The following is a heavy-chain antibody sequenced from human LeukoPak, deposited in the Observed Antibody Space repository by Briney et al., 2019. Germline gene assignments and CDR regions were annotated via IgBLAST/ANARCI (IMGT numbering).Heavy chain of an antibody. Sequence: GESLKISCRGSGYSFTNYWIGWVRQMLGKGLEWMGIIYPGDSDTRYSPSFQGQVTISADKSISTAYLQWSSLKASDTAMYYCARNRRRAWELSAFDIWGQGTMVTVSS. CDR1: GYSFTNYW. J-gene: IGHJ3*02. CDR3: ARNRRRAWELSAFDI. V-gene: IGHV5-51*01. CDR2: IYPGDSDT. D-gene: IGHD1-26*01.